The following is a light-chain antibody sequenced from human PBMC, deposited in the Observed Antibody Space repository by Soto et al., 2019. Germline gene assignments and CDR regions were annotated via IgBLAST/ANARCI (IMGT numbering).Light chain of an antibody. CDR1: QSVSSY. J-gene: IGKJ5*01. V-gene: IGKV3-11*01. Sequence: EIVWTQSPATLSLSPGERATLSCRASQSVSSYLAWYQQKPGQAPRLIIYDASNRATGIPARFSGSGSGTDFTPTISRLEPEDFAVYYGQQRSNWPPITFCPGTRLEIK. CDR2: DAS. CDR3: QQRSNWPPIT.